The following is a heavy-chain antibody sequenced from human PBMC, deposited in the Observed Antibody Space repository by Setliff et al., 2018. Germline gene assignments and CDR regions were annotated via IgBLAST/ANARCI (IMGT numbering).Heavy chain of an antibody. D-gene: IGHD3-3*01. CDR1: GYTLTNYY. V-gene: IGHV1-46*03. J-gene: IGHJ3*02. CDR3: ARDRYYNSWSGTSITAPHDAFDI. Sequence: ASVKVSCKASGYTLTNYYTNWVRQATGQGLEWMGIINPSGGLTRYAQKFQGRVTMTRDTSTSTVYMEVSSLRSEDTAVYYCARDRYYNSWSGTSITAPHDAFDIWGQGTMVTVSS. CDR2: INPSGGLT.